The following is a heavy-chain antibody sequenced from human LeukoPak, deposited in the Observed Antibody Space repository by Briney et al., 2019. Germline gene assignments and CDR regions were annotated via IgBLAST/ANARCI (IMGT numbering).Heavy chain of an antibody. CDR1: GGSISSSSYY. Sequence: SETLSLICTVSGGSISSSSYYWGWIRQPPGKGLEWIGYIYYSGSTYYNPSLKSRVTISVDTSKNQFSLKLSSVTAADTAVYYCARLVVAATDGLDYWGQGTLVTVSS. D-gene: IGHD2-15*01. J-gene: IGHJ4*02. V-gene: IGHV4-39*01. CDR3: ARLVVAATDGLDY. CDR2: IYYSGST.